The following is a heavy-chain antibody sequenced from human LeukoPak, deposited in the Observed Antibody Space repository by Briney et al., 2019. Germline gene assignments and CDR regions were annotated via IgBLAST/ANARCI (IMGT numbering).Heavy chain of an antibody. J-gene: IGHJ6*03. V-gene: IGHV3-23*01. CDR3: AKAGSAYGDYDYYYYYMDV. CDR2: ISGSGGSI. D-gene: IGHD4-17*01. CDR1: GFTFSSYA. Sequence: GGSLRLSCAASGFTFSSYAMSWVRQAPGQGLEWVSAISGSGGSIYYADSVKGRFIISRDNSKNTLYLQMNSLRAEDTAVYYCAKAGSAYGDYDYYYYYMDVWGKGTTVTVSS.